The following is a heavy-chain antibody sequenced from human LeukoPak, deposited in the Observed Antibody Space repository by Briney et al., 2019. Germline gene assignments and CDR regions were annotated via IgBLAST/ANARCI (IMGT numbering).Heavy chain of an antibody. D-gene: IGHD2-21*01. V-gene: IGHV3-30*18. CDR2: ISYDGSNK. CDR3: AKDQRGDSDAFDI. CDR1: GFTFSSYG. Sequence: PGGSLRLSCAASGFTFSSYGMHWVRQAPGKGLEWVAVISYDGSNKYYADSVKGRFTISRDNSKNTLYLQMNSLRAEDTAVYYCAKDQRGDSDAFDIWGQGTMATVSS. J-gene: IGHJ3*02.